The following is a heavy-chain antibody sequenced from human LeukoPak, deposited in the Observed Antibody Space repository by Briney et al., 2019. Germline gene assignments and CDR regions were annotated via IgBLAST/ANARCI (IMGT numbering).Heavy chain of an antibody. J-gene: IGHJ4*02. CDR2: IRYDGSNK. D-gene: IGHD5-18*01. V-gene: IGHV3-30*02. CDR3: AKDPRGYSYGLFDY. Sequence: GGSLRLSCAASGFTFSSYGMHWVRQAPGKGLEWVAFIRYDGSNKYYADSVKGRLTISRDNSKNTLYLQMNSLRAEDTAVYYCAKDPRGYSYGLFDYWGQGTLVTVSS. CDR1: GFTFSSYG.